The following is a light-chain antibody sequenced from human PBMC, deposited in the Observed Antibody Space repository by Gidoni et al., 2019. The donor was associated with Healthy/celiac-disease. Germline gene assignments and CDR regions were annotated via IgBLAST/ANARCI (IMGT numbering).Light chain of an antibody. CDR1: QSVSSY. J-gene: IGKJ2*01. CDR3: QQRSNWPRYT. V-gene: IGKV3-11*01. CDR2: DAS. Sequence: EIVLPQSPATLSVSPGERATLSCRASQSVSSYLAWYQQKPGQAPRLLIYDASNRATGIPARFSGSGSGTDFTLTISSLEPEDFAVYYCQQRSNWPRYTFGQGTKLEIK.